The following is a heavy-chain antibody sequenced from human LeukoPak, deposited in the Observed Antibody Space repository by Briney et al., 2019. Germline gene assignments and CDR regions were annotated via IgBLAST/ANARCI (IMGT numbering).Heavy chain of an antibody. CDR1: GFTFSDYY. CDR2: IYSGGST. Sequence: GGSLRLSCAASGFTFSDYYMSWIRQAPGKGLEWVSVIYSGGSTYYADSVKGRFTISRHNSKNTLYLQMNSLRAEDTAVYYCARDGEDGFDYWGQGTLVTVSS. CDR3: ARDGEDGFDY. V-gene: IGHV3-53*04. J-gene: IGHJ4*02.